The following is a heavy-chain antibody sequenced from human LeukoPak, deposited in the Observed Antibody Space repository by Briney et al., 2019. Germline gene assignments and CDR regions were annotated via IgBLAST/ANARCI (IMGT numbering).Heavy chain of an antibody. J-gene: IGHJ4*02. CDR2: IYYSGST. V-gene: IGHV4-39*01. D-gene: IGHD1-26*01. Sequence: PSETLSLTCTVSGGSISSSSYYWGWIRQPPGKGLEWIGSIYYSGSTYYNPSLKSRVTISVDTSKNQFSLKLSSVTAADTAVYYCARHLVGATPEDYWGQGTLVTVSS. CDR1: GGSISSSSYY. CDR3: ARHLVGATPEDY.